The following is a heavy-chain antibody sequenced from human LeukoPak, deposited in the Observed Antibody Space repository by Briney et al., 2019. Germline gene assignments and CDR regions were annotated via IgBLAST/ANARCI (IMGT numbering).Heavy chain of an antibody. D-gene: IGHD3-22*01. CDR1: GSSLSELS. J-gene: IGHJ4*02. Sequence: GASVKVSCTVSGSSLSELSLYWVRQAPGKGLEWMGGFDVIDSETFYAQKFQGRVTMTEDSSTDTAYMELRSLRSEDTAVYYCARYSSGYFDYWGQGTLVTVSS. CDR2: FDVIDSET. V-gene: IGHV1-24*01. CDR3: ARYSSGYFDY.